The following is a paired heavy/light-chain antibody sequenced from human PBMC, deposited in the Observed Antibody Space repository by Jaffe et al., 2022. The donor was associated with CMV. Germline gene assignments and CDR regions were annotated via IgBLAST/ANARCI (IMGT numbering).Light chain of an antibody. CDR1: QSLDNRY. V-gene: IGKV3-20*01. CDR2: GAS. CDR3: QRWGGSPRYI. Sequence: IVLTQSPGTLSLSPGERATLSCRASQSLDNRYLAWYQQKPGHVPRLVIYGASNRAAGIPDRFSGSGSGTDFTLTISRLEPEDFAVYYCQRWGGSPRYIFGQGTKLEIQ. J-gene: IGKJ2*01.
Heavy chain of an antibody. J-gene: IGHJ4*02. CDR2: ISQNGGT. D-gene: IGHD6-13*01. CDR3: ARHMSIPGTRGFDS. Sequence: QVQLQESGPGLVKPSGTLSLTCTISGGSITSANFWSWVRQPPGKGLEWIGEISQNGGTNYDPSLQSRLSMSVDNSRTQFSLELTSVTAADTAIYYCARHMSIPGTRGFDSWGQGTLVTVSS. CDR1: GGSITSANF. V-gene: IGHV4-4*02.